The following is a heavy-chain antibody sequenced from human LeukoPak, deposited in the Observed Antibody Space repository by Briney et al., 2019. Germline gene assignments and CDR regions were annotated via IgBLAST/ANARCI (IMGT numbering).Heavy chain of an antibody. CDR1: GFTFSDYS. V-gene: IGHV3-48*01. Sequence: GGSLRLSCAVSGFTFSDYSTNWVRQAPGKGLEWISYIGIDSGNTNYADSVKGRFTISGDKAKNSLYLQMNSLRVEDTAVYYCARDYKYAFDNWGQGTLVTVSS. CDR3: ARDYKYAFDN. J-gene: IGHJ4*02. D-gene: IGHD5-24*01. CDR2: IGIDSGNT.